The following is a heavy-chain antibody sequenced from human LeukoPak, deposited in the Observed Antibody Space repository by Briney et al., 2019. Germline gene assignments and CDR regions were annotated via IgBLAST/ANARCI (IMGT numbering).Heavy chain of an antibody. CDR2: IYSNGGT. Sequence: PSETLSLTCTVSGGSIRSSRYYWGWIRQPPGKGLEWIGNIYSNGGTYYNPSLRSRVTMSVDTSKNQFSLKLTSVTAAETAVYYCGNFDFWGQGTMVIVSS. J-gene: IGHJ3*01. V-gene: IGHV4-39*01. CDR1: GGSIRSSRYY. CDR3: GNFDF.